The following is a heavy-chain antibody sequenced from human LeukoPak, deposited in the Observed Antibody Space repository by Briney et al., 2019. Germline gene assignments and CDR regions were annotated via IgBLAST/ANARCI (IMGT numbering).Heavy chain of an antibody. D-gene: IGHD4-17*01. CDR3: ARRAGLTTVVTEVGNAFDI. V-gene: IGHV5-51*01. CDR1: GYSFTSYW. J-gene: IGHJ3*02. CDR2: IYPGDSDT. Sequence: GESLQISCQGSGYSFTSYWIGWVRQMPGKGLEWMGIIYPGDSDTRYSPSFQGQVTISADKSISTAYLQWSSLKASDTAMYYCARRAGLTTVVTEVGNAFDIWGQGTMVTVSS.